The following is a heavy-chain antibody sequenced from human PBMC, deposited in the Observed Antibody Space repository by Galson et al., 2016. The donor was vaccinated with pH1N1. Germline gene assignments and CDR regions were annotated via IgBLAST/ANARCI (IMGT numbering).Heavy chain of an antibody. J-gene: IGHJ4*02. CDR2: IYPGDSDT. V-gene: IGHV5-51*03. D-gene: IGHD2-15*01. CDR1: GYSFSSYW. Sequence: QSGAEVKKPGESLKISCKGSGYSFSSYWIGWVRQLPGKGLEWMGIIYPGDSDTKYSPSFQGQVTFSVDKSISTAYLQWSSLKASDTAMYYCARRVTIVGVDYWAQGTLVTGSS. CDR3: ARRVTIVGVDY.